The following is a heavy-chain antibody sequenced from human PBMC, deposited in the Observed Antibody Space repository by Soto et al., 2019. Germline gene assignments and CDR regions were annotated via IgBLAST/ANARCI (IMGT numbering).Heavy chain of an antibody. V-gene: IGHV3-30*04. CDR1: GFTFSSFA. D-gene: IGHD6-19*01. CDR3: ARVEQWLYIAKY. CDR2: ISDDGSNK. J-gene: IGHJ4*02. Sequence: QVQLVESGGGVVQPGRSLRLSCAASGFTFSSFAMHWVRQAPGKGLEWVALISDDGSNKYYADSVKGRFTISRDNSKNTLYLQMNSLRGEGTAVYSCARVEQWLYIAKYWGQGTLVTVSS.